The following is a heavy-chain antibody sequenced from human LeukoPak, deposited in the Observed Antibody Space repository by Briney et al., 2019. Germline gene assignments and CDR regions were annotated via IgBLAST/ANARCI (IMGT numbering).Heavy chain of an antibody. CDR2: ISYDGSNK. V-gene: IGHV3-30-3*01. Sequence: GGSLRLSCAASGFTFSSYAMHWVRQAPGKGLEWVAVISYDGSNKYYADSVKGRFTISRDNSKNTLYLQMNSLRAEDTAVYYCASLMATANFDYWGQGTLVTVSS. J-gene: IGHJ4*02. CDR3: ASLMATANFDY. D-gene: IGHD5-24*01. CDR1: GFTFSSYA.